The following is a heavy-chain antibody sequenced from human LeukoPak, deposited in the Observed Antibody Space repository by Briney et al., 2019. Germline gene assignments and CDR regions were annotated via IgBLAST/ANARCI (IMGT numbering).Heavy chain of an antibody. V-gene: IGHV1-2*06. J-gene: IGHJ4*02. Sequence: ASVKVSCKASGYTFTGYYMHWVRQAPGQGLEWMGRINPNSGGTNYAQKFQGRVTMTRYTSISTAYMELSRLRSDDTAVYYCARGFTIFGVVPQSVDFDYWGQGTLVTVSS. CDR1: GYTFTGYY. CDR3: ARGFTIFGVVPQSVDFDY. CDR2: INPNSGGT. D-gene: IGHD3-3*01.